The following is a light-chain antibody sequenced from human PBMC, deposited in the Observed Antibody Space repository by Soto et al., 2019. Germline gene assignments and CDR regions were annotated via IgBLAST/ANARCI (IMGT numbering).Light chain of an antibody. J-gene: IGKJ1*01. CDR1: QSVSSSH. V-gene: IGKV3-20*01. CDR2: GAS. Sequence: EIVLTQSPGTLSLSPGERATLSCRASQSVSSSHLAWYQQKPGQAPRLLVYGASSRATGTPDRFSGSGSGTYFTRTITRLEPEDGGVYYWQQYQTFGQGTKVDIK. CDR3: QQYQT.